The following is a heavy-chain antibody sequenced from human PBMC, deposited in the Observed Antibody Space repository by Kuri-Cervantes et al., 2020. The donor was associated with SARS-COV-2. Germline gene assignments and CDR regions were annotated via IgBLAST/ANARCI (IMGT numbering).Heavy chain of an antibody. Sequence: GESLKISCAASGFTFRSSGMHWVRQAPGKGLEWVALLSNDGAHEYYADSVKGRFTISRDNFRNTLFLQMNSLRSEDTAMYYCAKGVDFWSGFTYFDSCGPGTLVTVSS. CDR1: GFTFRSSG. D-gene: IGHD3-3*01. CDR2: LSNDGAHE. CDR3: AKGVDFWSGFTYFDS. V-gene: IGHV3-30*18. J-gene: IGHJ4*02.